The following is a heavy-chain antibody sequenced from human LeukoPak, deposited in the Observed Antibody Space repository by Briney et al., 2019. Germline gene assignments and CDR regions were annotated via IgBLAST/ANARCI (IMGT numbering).Heavy chain of an antibody. V-gene: IGHV4-4*07. CDR3: AKDGTITMIVGADYFDY. J-gene: IGHJ4*02. Sequence: SETLSLTCTVSGGSISSYYWSWIRQPAGKGLEWIGRIYTSGSTNYNPSLKSRVTMSVDTSKNQFSLKLSSVTAADTAVYYCAKDGTITMIVGADYFDYWGQGTLVTVSS. D-gene: IGHD3-22*01. CDR2: IYTSGST. CDR1: GGSISSYY.